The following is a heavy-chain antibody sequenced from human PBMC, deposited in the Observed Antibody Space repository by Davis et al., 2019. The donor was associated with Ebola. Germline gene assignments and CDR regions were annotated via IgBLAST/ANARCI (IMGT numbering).Heavy chain of an antibody. V-gene: IGHV3-21*01. J-gene: IGHJ3*02. D-gene: IGHD3-16*01. CDR2: ISISGNQI. CDR1: GFTFNSRS. CDR3: ARDGGMGKRAFDI. Sequence: PGGSLRLSCAASGFTFNSRSMNWVRQAPGKGLEWVSSISISGNQIYYADSVKGRFTVSRDNAKNSVYLQMNSLRAEDTAVYYCARDGGMGKRAFDIWGQGTAVTVSS.